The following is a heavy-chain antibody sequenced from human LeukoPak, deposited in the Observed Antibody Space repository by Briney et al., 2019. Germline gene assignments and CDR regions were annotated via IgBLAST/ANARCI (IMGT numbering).Heavy chain of an antibody. CDR3: ARDGAVTMVRGVILTYYYYMDV. V-gene: IGHV3-21*01. D-gene: IGHD3-10*01. J-gene: IGHJ6*03. CDR1: GFTFSSYS. Sequence: PGGSLRLSCAASGFTFSSYSMNWVRQASGKGLEWVSSISSSSSYIYYADSVKGRFTISRDNAKNSLYLQMNSLRAEDTAVYYCARDGAVTMVRGVILTYYYYMDVWGKGTTVTVSS. CDR2: ISSSSSYI.